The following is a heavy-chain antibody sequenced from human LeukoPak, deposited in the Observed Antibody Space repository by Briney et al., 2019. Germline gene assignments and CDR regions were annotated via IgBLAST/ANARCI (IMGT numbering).Heavy chain of an antibody. J-gene: IGHJ4*02. CDR1: GGSISSSSYY. Sequence: SETLSLTCTVSGGSISSSSYYWGWIRQPPGKGLEWIGSIYYSGSTYYNPSLKSRVTISVDTSKNQFSLKLSSVTAADTAVYYCAREPPGSGYSYFEYWGQGTLVTVSS. D-gene: IGHD3-3*01. CDR2: IYYSGST. CDR3: AREPPGSGYSYFEY. V-gene: IGHV4-39*07.